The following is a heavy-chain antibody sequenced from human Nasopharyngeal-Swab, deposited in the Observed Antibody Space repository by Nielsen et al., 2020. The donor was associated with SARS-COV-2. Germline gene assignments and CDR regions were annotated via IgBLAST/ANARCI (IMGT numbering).Heavy chain of an antibody. J-gene: IGHJ6*02. V-gene: IGHV1-3*01. CDR2: INAGNGNT. CDR3: ARDLTVVEAYYYYYGMEV. Sequence: ASVKVSCKASGYTFTSYAMHWVRQAPGQRLEWMGWINAGNGNTKYSQKFQGRVTITRDTSASTAYMELSSLRSEDTAVYYCARDLTVVEAYYYYYGMEVWGQGTTVTVSS. D-gene: IGHD2-15*01. CDR1: GYTFTSYA.